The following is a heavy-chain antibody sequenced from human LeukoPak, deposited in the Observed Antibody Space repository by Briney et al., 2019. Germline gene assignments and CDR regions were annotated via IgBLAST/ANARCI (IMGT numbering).Heavy chain of an antibody. J-gene: IGHJ5*02. CDR1: GYTFTSCN. V-gene: IGHV1-46*01. Sequence: ASVKVSCKASGYTFTSCNMHWVRQAPGQGLEWMGIINPSTGSTTYAQKFQDRVTMTRDTSTSTVYMDLSSLRSEDTAVYYCAREPAAGYNWFDPWGQGTPVTVSS. D-gene: IGHD6-25*01. CDR2: INPSTGST. CDR3: AREPAAGYNWFDP.